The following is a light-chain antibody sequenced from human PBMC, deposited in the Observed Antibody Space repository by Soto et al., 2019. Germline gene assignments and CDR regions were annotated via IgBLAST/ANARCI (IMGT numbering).Light chain of an antibody. Sequence: DIQMTQSPSTLSASVGDRVTITCRASQSISSSLAWYQQKPGKAPKLLIYDASNLESGVPSIFSGSGSGTEFTLTISSLPPDDFANYYCQQYSTYSTFGQRTKVDIK. CDR1: QSISSS. V-gene: IGKV1-5*01. CDR3: QQYSTYST. CDR2: DAS. J-gene: IGKJ1*01.